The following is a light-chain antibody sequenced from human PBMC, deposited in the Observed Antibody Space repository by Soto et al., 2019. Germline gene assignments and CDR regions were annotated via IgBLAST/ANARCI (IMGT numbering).Light chain of an antibody. Sequence: EIVMTQSPATLSVSPGERATLSCRASQSVSSNLAWYQQKPGQAPRLLIYGASTRATGIPARFSGSGSGTEFTLTLSSLQSEDFAVYYCQQYNNGGTFGQGTKVKIK. CDR2: GAS. J-gene: IGKJ1*01. CDR1: QSVSSN. CDR3: QQYNNGGT. V-gene: IGKV3-15*01.